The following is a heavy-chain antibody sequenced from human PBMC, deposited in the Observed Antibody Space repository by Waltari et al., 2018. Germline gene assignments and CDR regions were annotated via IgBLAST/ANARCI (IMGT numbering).Heavy chain of an antibody. Sequence: QVQLVESGGGVVQPGRSLTVSCEASGFTFSLYTLHWVRQAPGKGLEWGGGFSLDGGQKAYADSVRGRFTIARDNSKSTVNVEMNSLRPEDTAMYYCARGMRSGSGYFYYYLDVWGKGTTVTVSS. J-gene: IGHJ6*03. CDR2: FSLDGGQK. V-gene: IGHV3-30*17. CDR1: GFTFSLYT. CDR3: ARGMRSGSGYFYYYLDV. D-gene: IGHD6-25*01.